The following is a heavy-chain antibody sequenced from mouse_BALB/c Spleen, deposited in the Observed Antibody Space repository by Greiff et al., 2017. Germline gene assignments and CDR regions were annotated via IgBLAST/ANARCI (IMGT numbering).Heavy chain of an antibody. CDR2: IYPGSGST. CDR3: TRGDYGAMDY. V-gene: IGHV1S22*01. J-gene: IGHJ4*01. Sequence: LQQPGSELVRPGASVKLSCKASGYTFTSYWMHWVKQRHGQGLEWIGNIYPGSGSTNYDEKFKSKGTLTVDTSSSTAYMHLSSLTSEDSAVYYCTRGDYGAMDYWGQGTSVTVSS. CDR1: GYTFTSYW. D-gene: IGHD1-1*01.